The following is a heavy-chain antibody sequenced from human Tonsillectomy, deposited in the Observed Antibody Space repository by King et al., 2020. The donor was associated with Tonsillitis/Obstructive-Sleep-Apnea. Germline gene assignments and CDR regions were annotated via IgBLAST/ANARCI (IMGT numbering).Heavy chain of an antibody. J-gene: IGHJ3*02. Sequence: VQLVESGGGLVQPGRSLRLSCAASGFTFDDYAMYWVRQAPGRGLEWVSGISWNSGSIGYADSVKGRFTISRDNAKNSLYLQMNSLRDEDTAVSYCAKDLIIATAGTPGDAFDIWGQGTMVTVSS. D-gene: IGHD6-13*01. V-gene: IGHV3-9*01. CDR1: GFTFDDYA. CDR3: AKDLIIATAGTPGDAFDI. CDR2: ISWNSGSI.